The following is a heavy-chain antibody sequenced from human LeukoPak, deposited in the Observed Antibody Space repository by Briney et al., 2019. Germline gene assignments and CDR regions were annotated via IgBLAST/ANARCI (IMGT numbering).Heavy chain of an antibody. Sequence: SETLSLTCAVYGGSFSGYYWSWIRQPPGKGLEWIGEINHSGSTNYNPSLKSRVTISVDTSKNQFSLRLSSVTAADTAVYYCARIGGYYGSGSYSDYWGQGTLVTVSS. D-gene: IGHD3-10*01. J-gene: IGHJ4*02. CDR2: INHSGST. CDR1: GGSFSGYY. V-gene: IGHV4-34*01. CDR3: ARIGGYYGSGSYSDY.